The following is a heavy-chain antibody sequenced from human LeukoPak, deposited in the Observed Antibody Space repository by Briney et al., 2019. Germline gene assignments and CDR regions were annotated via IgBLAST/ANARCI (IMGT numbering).Heavy chain of an antibody. V-gene: IGHV3-23*01. Sequence: GGSLRLSCAASGFTFSSYAMSWVRQAPGKGLEWVSAISGSGGSTYYADSVKGRFTISGDNSKNTLYLQMNSLRAEDTAVYYCAKAKLLWFGESQYYFDYWGQGTLATVSS. D-gene: IGHD3-10*01. CDR1: GFTFSSYA. J-gene: IGHJ4*02. CDR2: ISGSGGST. CDR3: AKAKLLWFGESQYYFDY.